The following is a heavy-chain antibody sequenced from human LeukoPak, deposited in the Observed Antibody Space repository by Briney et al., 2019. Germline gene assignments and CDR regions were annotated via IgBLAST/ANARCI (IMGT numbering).Heavy chain of an antibody. Sequence: GRSLRLSCAASGFTFRSYDMHWVRQAPGKGLEWVSGIDTSGDTYYPGYVKGRFTISRENAKNSLYLQMNSLRAGDTAVYYCARGMGATTQSLFDQWGQGTLVTVSS. J-gene: IGHJ4*02. CDR3: ARGMGATTQSLFDQ. V-gene: IGHV3-13*04. D-gene: IGHD1-26*01. CDR2: IDTSGDT. CDR1: GFTFRSYD.